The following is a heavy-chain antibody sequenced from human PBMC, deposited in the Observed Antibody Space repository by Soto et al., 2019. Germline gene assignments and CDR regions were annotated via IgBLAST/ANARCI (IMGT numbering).Heavy chain of an antibody. CDR3: ARHLEGNYYDSSGSPGDY. CDR1: GGSISSSSYY. D-gene: IGHD3-22*01. Sequence: SETLSLTCTVSGGSISSSSYYWGRICQPPGKGLEWIGSIYYSGSTYYNPSLKSRVTISVDTSKNQFSLKLSSVTAADTAVYYCARHLEGNYYDSSGSPGDYWGQGTLVTVSS. CDR2: IYYSGST. V-gene: IGHV4-39*01. J-gene: IGHJ4*02.